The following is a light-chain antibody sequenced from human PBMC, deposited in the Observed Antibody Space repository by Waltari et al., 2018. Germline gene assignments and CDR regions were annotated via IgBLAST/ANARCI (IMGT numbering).Light chain of an antibody. CDR2: GVN. Sequence: QSALTQPASVSGSRGQSITISSTGSSSDIGSYNVVSWYQHHPGKAPKLLIYGVNNRPSGVSNRFSGSKSGNTASLTISGLQAEDEADYYCSSYAGSVVFGGGTKLTVL. V-gene: IGLV2-23*02. J-gene: IGLJ3*02. CDR3: SSYAGSVV. CDR1: SSDIGSYNV.